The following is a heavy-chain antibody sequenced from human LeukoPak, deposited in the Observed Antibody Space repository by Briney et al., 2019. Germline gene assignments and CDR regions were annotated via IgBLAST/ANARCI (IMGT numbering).Heavy chain of an antibody. CDR1: GYTFTGYY. D-gene: IGHD3-10*01. CDR3: ARDYGSGSYYFDP. V-gene: IGHV1-2*02. Sequence: ASVKVSCKASGYTFTGYYMHWVRQPPGQGLEWMGWINPNSGGTNYAQKFQGRVTMTRDTSISTAYMALSRLRSDDTAVFYCARDYGSGSYYFDPWGQGTLVTVSS. CDR2: INPNSGGT. J-gene: IGHJ5*02.